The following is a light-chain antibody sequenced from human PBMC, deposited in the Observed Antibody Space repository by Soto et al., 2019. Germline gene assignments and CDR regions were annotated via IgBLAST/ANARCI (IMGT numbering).Light chain of an antibody. CDR2: DAS. CDR1: QSVSNH. CDR3: QQRSNWPIT. Sequence: EIDLTQSPDTLSLSPGERATLSCRASQSVSNHLAWYQQKPGQAPRLLIYDASMRATGFPARFSGSGSETDFTLTISDLEPEDFAIYYCQQRSNWPITFGQGTRLEIK. V-gene: IGKV3-11*01. J-gene: IGKJ5*01.